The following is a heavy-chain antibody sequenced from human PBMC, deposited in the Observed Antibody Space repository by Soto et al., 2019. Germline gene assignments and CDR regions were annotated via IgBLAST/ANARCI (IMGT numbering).Heavy chain of an antibody. CDR3: ARRLTTTVTAMGY. Sequence: GGSLRLSCTSSTISINVHGIQWVRQAPAKGLEWLAFISNDGRVQYYADSVKGRFTISRDNSRNTVYLQVNSLRIEDTAVYYCARRLTTTVTAMGYWGQGTPVTVSS. D-gene: IGHD2-21*02. CDR2: ISNDGRVQ. V-gene: IGHV3-30*03. CDR1: TISINVHG. J-gene: IGHJ4*02.